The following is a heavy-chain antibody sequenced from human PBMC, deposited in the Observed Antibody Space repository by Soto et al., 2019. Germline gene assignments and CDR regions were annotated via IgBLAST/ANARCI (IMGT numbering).Heavy chain of an antibody. J-gene: IGHJ6*02. CDR1: GFTFSSYS. Sequence: EVQLVESGGGLVKPGGSLRLSCAASGFTFSSYSMNWVRQAPGKGLEWVSSISSSSSYIYYADSVKGRFTISRDNAKNSLYLQMNSPGAEDTAVYYCARESATASAGMDVWGQGTTVTVSS. CDR2: ISSSSSYI. D-gene: IGHD5-18*01. CDR3: ARESATASAGMDV. V-gene: IGHV3-21*01.